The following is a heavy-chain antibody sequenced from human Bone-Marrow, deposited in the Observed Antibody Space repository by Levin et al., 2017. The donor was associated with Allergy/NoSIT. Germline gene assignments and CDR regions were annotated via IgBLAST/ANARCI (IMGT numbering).Heavy chain of an antibody. CDR3: ARVQAVGGTHYFDY. CDR1: GVSISRFY. Sequence: SSETLSLTCTVSGVSISRFYWSWIRQSPGKGLEWIGYVYNSGSPNSGGTNHNPSLRSRVPISADTSKSQFSLNLTSVTAADAAVYYCARVQAVGGTHYFDYWGQGALITVSS. CDR2: VYNSGSPNSGGT. D-gene: IGHD6-19*01. J-gene: IGHJ4*02. V-gene: IGHV4-59*08.